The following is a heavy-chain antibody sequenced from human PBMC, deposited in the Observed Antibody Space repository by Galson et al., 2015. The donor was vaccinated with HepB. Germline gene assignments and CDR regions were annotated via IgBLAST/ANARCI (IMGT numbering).Heavy chain of an antibody. CDR3: ARDLYSTSWTPFDY. D-gene: IGHD6-13*01. CDR2: ISYDGSNK. CDR1: GFTFSSYA. Sequence: SLRLSCAASGFTFSSYAMHWVRQAPGKGLEWVAIISYDGSNKYYADSVKGRFTISRDNSKNTLYLQMNSLRAEDTAVYYCARDLYSTSWTPFDYWGQGTLVTVSS. V-gene: IGHV3-30-3*01. J-gene: IGHJ4*02.